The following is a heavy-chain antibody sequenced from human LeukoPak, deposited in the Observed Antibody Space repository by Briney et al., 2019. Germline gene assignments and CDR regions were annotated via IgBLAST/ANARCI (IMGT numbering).Heavy chain of an antibody. V-gene: IGHV4-61*02. CDR2: VYTSGST. D-gene: IGHD4-17*01. CDR1: GFTISSCSNY. J-gene: IGHJ4*02. Sequence: TLSLSCTVSGFTISSCSNYWGRNGQGDGKALAWVGRVYTSGSTDYKPSFKSRVAISVDASKNQFSLTLSSVTAADTAVYYCARDSDYAAYVDYWGQGTLVTVSS. CDR3: ARDSDYAAYVDY.